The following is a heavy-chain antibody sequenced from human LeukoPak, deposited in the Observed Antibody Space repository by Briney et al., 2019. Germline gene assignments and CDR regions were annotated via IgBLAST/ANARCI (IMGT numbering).Heavy chain of an antibody. J-gene: IGHJ4*02. Sequence: SVKVSCKASGYTFTSYYMHWVRQAPGQGLEWMGGIIPIFGTANYAQKFQGRVTITTDESTSTAYMELSSLRSEDTAVYYCARDQEIWGQGTLVTVSS. V-gene: IGHV1-69*05. CDR2: IIPIFGTA. CDR3: ARDQEI. CDR1: GYTFTSYY.